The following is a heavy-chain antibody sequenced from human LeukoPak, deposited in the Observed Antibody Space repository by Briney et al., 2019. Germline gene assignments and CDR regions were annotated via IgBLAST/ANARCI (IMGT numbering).Heavy chain of an antibody. CDR3: ARETRKIVASNNDY. V-gene: IGHV3-30*01. CDR1: GFTFSSYA. Sequence: GGSLRLSCAASGFTFSSYAMHWVRQAPGKGLEWVAVISYDGSNKYYADSVKGRFTISRDNSKNTLYLQMNSLRAEDTAVYYCARETRKIVASNNDYWGQGTLVNVFS. D-gene: IGHD5-12*01. J-gene: IGHJ4*02. CDR2: ISYDGSNK.